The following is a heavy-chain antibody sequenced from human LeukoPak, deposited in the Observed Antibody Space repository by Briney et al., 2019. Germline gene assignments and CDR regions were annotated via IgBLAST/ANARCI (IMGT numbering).Heavy chain of an antibody. V-gene: IGHV3-13*01. D-gene: IGHD6-13*01. CDR3: ARAAYSSTWYSRYFDL. J-gene: IGHJ2*01. CDR2: IGTAGEI. CDR1: GFTFSSYD. Sequence: GGSLRLSCAASGFTFSSYDIHWVRQAAGKGLEWVSGIGTAGEIYYPGSVKGRFTISRENAKNSLYLQMNSLRAGDTAVYYCARAAYSSTWYSRYFDLWGRGTLVTVSS.